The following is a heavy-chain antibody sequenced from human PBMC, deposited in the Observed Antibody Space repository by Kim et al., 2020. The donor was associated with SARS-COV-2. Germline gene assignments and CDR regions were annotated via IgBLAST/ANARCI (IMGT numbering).Heavy chain of an antibody. CDR2: KKGDGSDE. Sequence: GGSLRLSCVASGFNFRNYWMSWVRQAPGKGLEWVAMKKGDGSDEHYVDSVKGRFTMSRDTARNSLSLQMNSLRIEDTAMYYCAALDSAQVPGGIWGRGTLVTVSS. J-gene: IGHJ4*02. D-gene: IGHD3-10*01. CDR1: GFNFRNYW. V-gene: IGHV3-7*01. CDR3: AALDSAQVPGGI.